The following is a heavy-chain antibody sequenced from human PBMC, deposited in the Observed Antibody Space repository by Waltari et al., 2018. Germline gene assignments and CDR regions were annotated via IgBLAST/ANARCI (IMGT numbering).Heavy chain of an antibody. J-gene: IGHJ4*02. CDR3: AKNRRGYDSGWSYFDY. D-gene: IGHD6-19*01. V-gene: IGHV3-23*01. CDR2: KSGSNDVRT. Sequence: EVQLLESGGGLVQPGGSLRLSCAASGFTFSNYAMSWVRQAPGKGLEGVSTKSGSNDVRTYYADSVNGRFTISRDNSKNTLYLQMNSLRAEDTAVYYCAKNRRGYDSGWSYFDYWGQGTLVTVSS. CDR1: GFTFSNYA.